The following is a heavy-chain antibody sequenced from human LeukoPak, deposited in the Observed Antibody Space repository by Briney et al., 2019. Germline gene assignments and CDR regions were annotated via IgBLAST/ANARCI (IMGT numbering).Heavy chain of an antibody. V-gene: IGHV1-46*01. D-gene: IGHD6-13*01. CDR2: INPSGGST. Sequence: ASVKVSCKASGYTFTSYYMHWVRQAPGQGLEWMGIINPSGGSTSYAQKFQGRVTMTRDTSTSTAYMELSSLRSEDTAVYYCARDEPGIAAAAGYYYMDVWGKGTTVTVSS. CDR3: ARDEPGIAAAAGYYYMDV. J-gene: IGHJ6*03. CDR1: GYTFTSYY.